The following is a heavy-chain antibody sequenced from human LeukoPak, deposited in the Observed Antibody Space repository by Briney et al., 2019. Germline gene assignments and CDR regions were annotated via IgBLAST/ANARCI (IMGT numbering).Heavy chain of an antibody. CDR3: ARGAYDSSGYYPIWFDP. CDR2: IYYSGST. V-gene: IGHV4-59*12. D-gene: IGHD3-22*01. CDR1: GGSISSYY. J-gene: IGHJ5*02. Sequence: PSETLSLTCTVSGGSISSYYWSWIRQPPGKGLEWIGYIYYSGSTNYNPSLKSRVTLSVDTSKNQFSLKLSSVTAADTAVYYCARGAYDSSGYYPIWFDPWGQGTPVTVSS.